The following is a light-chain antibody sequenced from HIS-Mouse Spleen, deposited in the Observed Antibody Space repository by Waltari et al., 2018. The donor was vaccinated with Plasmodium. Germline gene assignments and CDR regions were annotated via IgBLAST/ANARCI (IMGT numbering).Light chain of an antibody. V-gene: IGLV3-10*01. CDR2: EDS. Sequence: SYELTQPPSVSVSPGQTARITCSGDALPTKYAYWYQQKSGQAPVLVIYEDSKRPSGTPEGFSGSRSGTMATLTISGAQVEDEADYYCYSTDSSGNHRVFGGGTKLTVL. CDR1: ALPTKY. J-gene: IGLJ3*02. CDR3: YSTDSSGNHRV.